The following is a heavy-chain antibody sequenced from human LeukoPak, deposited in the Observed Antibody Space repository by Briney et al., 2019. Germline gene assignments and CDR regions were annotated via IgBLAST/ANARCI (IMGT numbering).Heavy chain of an antibody. Sequence: SETLSLTCTVSGGSISSYYWSWIRQPAGKGLEWIGRIYTSGGTNYNPSLKSRVTMSVDTSKNQFSLKLSSVTAADTAVYYCARGPHPYSSGWYRLYYFDYWGQGTLVTVSS. CDR2: IYTSGGT. CDR1: GGSISSYY. J-gene: IGHJ4*02. V-gene: IGHV4-4*07. D-gene: IGHD6-19*01. CDR3: ARGPHPYSSGWYRLYYFDY.